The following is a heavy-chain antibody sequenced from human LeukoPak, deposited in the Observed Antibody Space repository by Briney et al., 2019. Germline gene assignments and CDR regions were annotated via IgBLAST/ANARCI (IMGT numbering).Heavy chain of an antibody. V-gene: IGHV4-59*01. CDR2: IYYGGST. CDR3: ARALGGGWYDY. Sequence: PSETLSLTCTVSGGSISSYYWSWIRQPPGKGLEWIGYIYYGGSTNYNPSLKSRVTISVDTSKNQFSLKLSSVTAADTAVYYCARALGGGWYDYWGQGTLVTVSS. J-gene: IGHJ4*02. D-gene: IGHD6-19*01. CDR1: GGSISSYY.